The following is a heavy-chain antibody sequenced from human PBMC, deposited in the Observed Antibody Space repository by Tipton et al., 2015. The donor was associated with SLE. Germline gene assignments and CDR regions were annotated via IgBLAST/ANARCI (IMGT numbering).Heavy chain of an antibody. D-gene: IGHD1-26*01. Sequence: TLSLTCAVSGYSISNSNWWAWIRQPPGKGLEWIGYIYYSGSTFYSPSLKSRVTMSVDTSKNQFSLKLSSVTAADTAVYYCARNGGSYYMYFNLWGRGTLVTVSS. CDR2: IYYSGST. V-gene: IGHV4-28*01. J-gene: IGHJ2*01. CDR3: ARNGGSYYMYFNL. CDR1: GYSISNSNW.